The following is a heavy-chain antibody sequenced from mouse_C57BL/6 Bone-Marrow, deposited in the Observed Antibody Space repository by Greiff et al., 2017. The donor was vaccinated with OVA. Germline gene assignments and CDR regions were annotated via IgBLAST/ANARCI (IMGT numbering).Heavy chain of an antibody. CDR1: GYAFSSYW. V-gene: IGHV1-80*01. CDR3: ARPYYLVGFAY. J-gene: IGHJ3*01. Sequence: VQLQQSGAELVKPGASVKISCKTSGYAFSSYWMNWVKQRPGKGLEWIGQIFPGDGDTNYNGNFKGKATLTADKSSSTAYMQLSSLTSEDSAVYYCARPYYLVGFAYWGQGTLVTVSA. D-gene: IGHD1-1*01. CDR2: IFPGDGDT.